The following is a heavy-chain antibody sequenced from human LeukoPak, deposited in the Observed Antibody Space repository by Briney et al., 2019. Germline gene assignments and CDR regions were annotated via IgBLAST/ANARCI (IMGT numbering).Heavy chain of an antibody. CDR1: GFSFTGNW. Sequence: GGSLRLSCVASGFSFTGNWMSWVRQAPGRGPEWVASIKEDGSEKYYGGSVSGRFTISRDNAKNSLYLQMNSLRAEDTAVYYCAQEGNWGQGTLVTVSS. J-gene: IGHJ4*02. CDR3: AQEGN. V-gene: IGHV3-7*01. CDR2: IKEDGSEK.